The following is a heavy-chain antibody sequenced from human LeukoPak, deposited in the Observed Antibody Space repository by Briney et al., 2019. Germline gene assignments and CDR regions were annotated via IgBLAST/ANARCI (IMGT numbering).Heavy chain of an antibody. J-gene: IGHJ4*02. D-gene: IGHD5-18*01. CDR2: INASGGST. Sequence: ASVKVSCKASGYTFTTYYMHWVRQAPGRGLEWMGIINASGGSTSYAQKFQGRVTMTRDTSTSTVYMELSSLRSEDTAVYSRARDPGSYGPSYYFDYWGQGTLVTVSS. CDR3: ARDPGSYGPSYYFDY. CDR1: GYTFTTYY. V-gene: IGHV1-46*01.